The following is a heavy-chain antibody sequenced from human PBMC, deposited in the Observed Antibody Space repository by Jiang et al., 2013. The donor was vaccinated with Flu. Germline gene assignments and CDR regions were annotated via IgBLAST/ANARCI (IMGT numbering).Heavy chain of an antibody. D-gene: IGHD2-2*01. CDR1: GYSISSGYY. Sequence: GSGLVKPSETLSLTCTVSGYSISSGYYWGWIRQPPGKGLEWIGSIYHSGSTYYNPSLKSRVTISVDTSKNQFSLKLSSVTAADTAVYYCTIYCSSTSCYHDAFDIWGPRDNGHRLF. CDR2: IYHSGST. J-gene: IGHJ3*02. V-gene: IGHV4-38-2*02. CDR3: TIYCSSTSCYHDAFDI.